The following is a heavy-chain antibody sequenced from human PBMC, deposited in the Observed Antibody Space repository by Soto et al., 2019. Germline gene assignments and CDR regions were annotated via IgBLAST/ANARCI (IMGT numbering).Heavy chain of an antibody. CDR2: IRQDGGSQ. CDR3: VRGGHGSGSYLGSH. D-gene: IGHD3-10*01. Sequence: PGWSLRLSCVVSGFTFTTYWMSWVRQAPGKGLEWVANIRQDGGSQYYVDSVKGRFTISRDNAKNSVYLQMDSLRAEDTAVYYCVRGGHGSGSYLGSHWGQGIMVT. J-gene: IGHJ3*01. CDR1: GFTFTTYW. V-gene: IGHV3-7*03.